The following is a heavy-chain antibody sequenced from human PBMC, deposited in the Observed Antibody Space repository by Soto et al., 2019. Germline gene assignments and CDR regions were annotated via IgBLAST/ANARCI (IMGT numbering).Heavy chain of an antibody. V-gene: IGHV3-30*18. Sequence: GGSLRLSCAASGFTFSRYGMEWVRQAPGKGLEWVAVISYDGSKKYYADSVKGRFTISRDNSKNTLYLQMNSLRAEDTAVYYCANLNLGDPFDYWGQGTLVTVSS. CDR2: ISYDGSKK. CDR1: GFTFSRYG. J-gene: IGHJ4*02. CDR3: ANLNLGDPFDY.